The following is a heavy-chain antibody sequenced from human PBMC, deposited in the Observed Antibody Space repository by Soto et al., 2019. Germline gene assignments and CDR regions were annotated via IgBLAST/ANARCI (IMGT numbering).Heavy chain of an antibody. J-gene: IGHJ6*03. D-gene: IGHD6-19*01. Sequence: SETLSLTCTVSGGSISSYYWSWIRQPPGKGLEWIGYIYYSGSTNYNPSLKSRVTISVDTSKNQFSLKLSSVTAADTAVYYCARRSTRVGIAVAGHYYYTDVWGKGTTVTVSS. V-gene: IGHV4-59*01. CDR2: IYYSGST. CDR1: GGSISSYY. CDR3: ARRSTRVGIAVAGHYYYTDV.